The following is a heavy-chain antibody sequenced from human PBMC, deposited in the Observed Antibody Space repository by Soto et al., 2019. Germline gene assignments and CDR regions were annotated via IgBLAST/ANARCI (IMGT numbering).Heavy chain of an antibody. V-gene: IGHV3-33*01. J-gene: IGHJ4*02. CDR1: GLPFSNYG. D-gene: IGHD3-3*01. CDR2: IWDDGTNE. Sequence: QVLLVESGGGVVQPGKSLRLSCAASGLPFSNYGMHWVRQAPGKGLEWVSSIWDDGTNENYIDPVKGRFTISRDNSGNTLYLQMTNLRFEDTAIYFCAIALFWRGPLDFWCQGTLVTVSS. CDR3: AIALFWRGPLDF.